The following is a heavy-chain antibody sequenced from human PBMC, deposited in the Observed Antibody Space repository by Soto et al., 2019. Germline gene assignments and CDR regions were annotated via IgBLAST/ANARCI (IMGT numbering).Heavy chain of an antibody. J-gene: IGHJ5*02. CDR2: ISSGGTTI. CDR1: GFTFSDYY. Sequence: QVQLVESGGGFVKPGGSLRLSCAASGFTFSDYYMSWIRQAPGQGLEWVSYISSGGTTIYYADSVKGRFTISRDDAKNSLFLQMNSLRPEDTAVYFCATKGGGYYFQFDPWGQGTLVTVSS. D-gene: IGHD3-22*01. CDR3: ATKGGGYYFQFDP. V-gene: IGHV3-11*01.